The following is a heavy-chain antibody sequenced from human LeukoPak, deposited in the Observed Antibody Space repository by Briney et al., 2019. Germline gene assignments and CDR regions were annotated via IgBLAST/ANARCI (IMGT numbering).Heavy chain of an antibody. CDR3: ARDVGRDGYNSGGFDY. V-gene: IGHV4-59*01. D-gene: IGHD5-24*01. J-gene: IGHJ4*02. CDR2: IYYSGST. CDR1: GGSISSYY. Sequence: SETLSLTCTVSGGSISSYYWSWIRQPPGKGLEWIGYIYYSGSTNYNPSLKSRVTISVDTSKNRFSLKLSSVTAADTAVYYCARDVGRDGYNSGGFDYWGQGTLVTVSS.